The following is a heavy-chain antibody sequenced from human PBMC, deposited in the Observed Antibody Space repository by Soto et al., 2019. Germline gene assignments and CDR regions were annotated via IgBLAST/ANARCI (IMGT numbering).Heavy chain of an antibody. Sequence: QVQLQESGPGLVKPSQTLSLTCTVSGGSINSGGYCWSWIRQHPGKGLDWIGCISYGGSTSFIPSLKSRVTLAVDTSKNQFSLKLTSVTAADTTVYYCSRGILVWGQGALSTVSS. J-gene: IGHJ4*02. CDR2: ISYGGST. V-gene: IGHV4-31*03. CDR1: GGSINSGGYC. CDR3: SRGILV. D-gene: IGHD5-18*01.